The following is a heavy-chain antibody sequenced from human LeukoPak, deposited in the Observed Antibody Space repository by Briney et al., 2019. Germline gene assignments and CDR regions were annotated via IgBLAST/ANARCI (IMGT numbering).Heavy chain of an antibody. V-gene: IGHV4-39*01. D-gene: IGHD3-16*01. Sequence: SETLSLTCTVSGGSISSSSYYWGWIRQPPGKGLEWIGSIYYSGTTYYNPSLKSRVAISVDTSKNQFSLKLSSVTAADTAVYYCATLGYYFYYYMDVWGKGTTVTVSS. CDR3: ATLGYYFYYYMDV. J-gene: IGHJ6*03. CDR1: GGSISSSSYY. CDR2: IYYSGTT.